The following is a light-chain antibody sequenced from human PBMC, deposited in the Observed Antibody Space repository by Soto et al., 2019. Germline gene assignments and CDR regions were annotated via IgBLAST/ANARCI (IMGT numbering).Light chain of an antibody. CDR1: QSVSSNN. V-gene: IGKV3-20*01. J-gene: IGKJ3*01. Sequence: EIVLTQSPGTLSLSPGERATLSCRASQSVSSNNLAWYQQRPGQAPRVVIYGASTRATGIPERFSGSGSGTDFPLFISRLEPEDFAVYYCQPYGRSPLTVGPGTKVDIK. CDR3: QPYGRSPLT. CDR2: GAS.